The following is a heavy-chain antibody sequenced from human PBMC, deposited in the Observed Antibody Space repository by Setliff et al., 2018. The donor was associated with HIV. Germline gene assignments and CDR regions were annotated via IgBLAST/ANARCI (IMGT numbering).Heavy chain of an antibody. D-gene: IGHD3-9*01. CDR3: ARDVRYYDILTGYGAFYYYYMDV. V-gene: IGHV4-31*03. Sequence: SETLSLTCTVSGDSTTSGGFYCNWFRQHPGKGLEWIGWIYYSGRTKYNPSLESRVTISVDTSKKQFSLKLSSVTAADTAVYYWARDVRYYDILTGYGAFYYYYMDVWGKGTTVTVS. J-gene: IGHJ6*03. CDR2: IYYSGRT. CDR1: GDSTTSGGFY.